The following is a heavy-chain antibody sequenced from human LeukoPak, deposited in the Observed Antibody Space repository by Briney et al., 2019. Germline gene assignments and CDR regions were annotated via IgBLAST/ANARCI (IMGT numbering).Heavy chain of an antibody. CDR2: VHHSGGT. CDR3: EGGSGSYRTDY. D-gene: IGHD1-26*01. Sequence: SETLSLTCTVPSGSFSPYYWSWIRHPPGKGLEWIGQVHHSGGTYYSPSLKSRVTISLDTSKRYFSLTLKSVTAADSSVYYCEGGSGSYRTDYWGQGTLLTVSS. CDR1: SGSFSPYY. J-gene: IGHJ4*02. V-gene: IGHV4-34*01.